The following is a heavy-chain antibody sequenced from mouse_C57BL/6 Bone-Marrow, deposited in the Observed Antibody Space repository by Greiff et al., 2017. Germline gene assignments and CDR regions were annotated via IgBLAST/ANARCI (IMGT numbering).Heavy chain of an antibody. V-gene: IGHV14-4*01. CDR3: GTTVVARFAY. CDR2: IDPENGDT. D-gene: IGHD1-1*01. CDR1: GFNIKDDY. Sequence: EVQLQQSGAELVRPGASVKLSCTASGFNIKDDYMHWVKQRPEQGLEWIGWIDPENGDTEYASKFQGKATITADTSSNTAYLQLSSLTSEDTAVYYCGTTVVARFAYWGQGTLVTVSA. J-gene: IGHJ3*01.